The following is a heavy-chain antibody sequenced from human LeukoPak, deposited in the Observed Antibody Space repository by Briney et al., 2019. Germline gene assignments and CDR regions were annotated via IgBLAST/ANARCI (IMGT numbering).Heavy chain of an antibody. Sequence: SETLSLTCTVSGGSITTYYWSWIRQPPGKGLEWIGFIYYSGITNYNPSLKSRVTISVDTSKNQFSLKLSSATAADTAVYYCARVFHFDSSGYSPWGQGTLVTVSS. D-gene: IGHD3-22*01. CDR1: GGSITTYY. V-gene: IGHV4-59*01. CDR2: IYYSGIT. J-gene: IGHJ4*02. CDR3: ARVFHFDSSGYSP.